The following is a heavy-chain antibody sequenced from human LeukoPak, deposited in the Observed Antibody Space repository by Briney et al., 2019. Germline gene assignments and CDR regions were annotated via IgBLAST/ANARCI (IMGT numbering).Heavy chain of an antibody. V-gene: IGHV1-69*13. CDR3: ARGRENDYSNYYYYMDV. Sequence: SVKVSCKASGYTFTSYGISWVRQAPGQGLEWMGGIIPIFGTANYAQKFQGRVTITADESTSTAYMELSSLRSEDTAVYYCARGRENDYSNYYYYMDVWGKGTTVTVSS. CDR2: IIPIFGTA. J-gene: IGHJ6*03. CDR1: GYTFTSYG. D-gene: IGHD4-11*01.